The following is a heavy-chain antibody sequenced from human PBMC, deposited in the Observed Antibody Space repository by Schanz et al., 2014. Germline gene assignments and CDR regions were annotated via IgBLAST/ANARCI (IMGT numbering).Heavy chain of an antibody. V-gene: IGHV3-9*01. CDR3: ARGYYYDSSGYYLGAFDI. CDR2: LSWNSGII. Sequence: EVQLVESGGGLVQPGRPLRLSCAASGFTFGDYAMHWVRQAPGKGLEWVSGLSWNSGIIGYADSVKGRFSISRDNAKNSLYLQMNRLRPEDTALYYCARGYYYDSSGYYLGAFDIWGQGTMVTVSS. D-gene: IGHD3-22*01. CDR1: GFTFGDYA. J-gene: IGHJ3*02.